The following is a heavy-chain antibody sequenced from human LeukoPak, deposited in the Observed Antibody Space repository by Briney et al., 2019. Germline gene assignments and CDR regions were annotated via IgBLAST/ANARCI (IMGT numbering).Heavy chain of an antibody. V-gene: IGHV3-21*01. CDR1: GFTFTSYS. J-gene: IGHJ4*02. CDR3: ASWVYGSGSPGGY. Sequence: GGSLRLSCVASGFTFTSYSMNWVRQAPGKGLEWVSSITSSGRYIYYTDSVKGRFTISRDNAENSLFLQMNSLRAEDTAVYYCASWVYGSGSPGGYWGQGTLVTVSS. D-gene: IGHD3-10*01. CDR2: ITSSGRYI.